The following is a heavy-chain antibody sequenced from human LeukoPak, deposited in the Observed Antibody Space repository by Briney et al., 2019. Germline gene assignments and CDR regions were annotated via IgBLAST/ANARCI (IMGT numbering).Heavy chain of an antibody. J-gene: IGHJ3*02. Sequence: GGSLRLSCAASGFTFDDYAMHWVRQAPGKGLEWVSLISGDGGSTYYADSVKGRFTISRDNSKNTLYLQMNSLRAEDTAAYYCAKGTTVTTPRAFDIWGQGTMVTVSS. D-gene: IGHD4-17*01. V-gene: IGHV3-43*02. CDR1: GFTFDDYA. CDR3: AKGTTVTTPRAFDI. CDR2: ISGDGGST.